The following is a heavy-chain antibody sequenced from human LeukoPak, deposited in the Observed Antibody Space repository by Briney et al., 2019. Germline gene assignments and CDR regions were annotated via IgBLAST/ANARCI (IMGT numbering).Heavy chain of an antibody. CDR3: AKGSAGGRPYYFDY. J-gene: IGHJ4*02. CDR1: GFTFSSYA. V-gene: IGHV3-23*05. CDR2: IDSSGSYT. Sequence: GGPLRLSCAVSGFTFSSYAMSWVRQAPGKGLEWVSAIDSSGSYTWYDDSVKGQFTISRDNSKNTLYLQMNSLRAEDTAVYYCAKGSAGGRPYYFDYWGQGTLVPVSS. D-gene: IGHD6-13*01.